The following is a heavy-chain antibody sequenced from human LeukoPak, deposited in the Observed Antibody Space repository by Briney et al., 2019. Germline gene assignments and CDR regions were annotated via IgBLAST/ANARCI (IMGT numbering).Heavy chain of an antibody. Sequence: PGASLRLSCAASGFTFSSYAMSWVRQAPGKGLEWVSAISGSGGSTYYADSVKGRFTIPRDNSKNTLYLQMNSLRAEDTAVYYCAKDEWSIAALTFDYWGQGTLVTVSS. V-gene: IGHV3-23*01. CDR3: AKDEWSIAALTFDY. CDR1: GFTFSSYA. J-gene: IGHJ4*02. D-gene: IGHD6-6*01. CDR2: ISGSGGST.